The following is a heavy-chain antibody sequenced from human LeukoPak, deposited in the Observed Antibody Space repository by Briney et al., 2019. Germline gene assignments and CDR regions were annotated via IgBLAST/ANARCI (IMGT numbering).Heavy chain of an antibody. Sequence: AGGSLRLSYATSGFTFTDYAMNGVRQAPGKGLEWVSAVTGPGDTTYYADSVKGRFFMSREDSKTTVYLQMNSLRAEDTAIYYCAKGAEIDLWGQGTLVTVSS. CDR2: VTGPGDTT. J-gene: IGHJ5*02. CDR1: GFTFTDYA. V-gene: IGHV3-23*01. CDR3: AKGAEIDL. D-gene: IGHD3-16*01.